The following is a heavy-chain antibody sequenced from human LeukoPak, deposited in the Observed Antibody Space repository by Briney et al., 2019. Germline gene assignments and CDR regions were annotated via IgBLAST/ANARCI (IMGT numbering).Heavy chain of an antibody. D-gene: IGHD2-2*01. Sequence: PSETLSLTCTLSGGSISSRSYYWAWIRQPPGKGLEWIGTIHYRGSIFYNPSLKSRVTISVDTSKIQFSLKLSSVTASDTAVYYCASLGGYCSSVSCYQYFDLWGRGTLVTVSS. CDR2: IHYRGSI. CDR3: ASLGGYCSSVSCYQYFDL. V-gene: IGHV4-39*01. CDR1: GGSISSRSYY. J-gene: IGHJ2*01.